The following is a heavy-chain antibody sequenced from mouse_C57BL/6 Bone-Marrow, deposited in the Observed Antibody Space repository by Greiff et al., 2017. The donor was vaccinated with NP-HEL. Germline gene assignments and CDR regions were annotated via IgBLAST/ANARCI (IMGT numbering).Heavy chain of an antibody. V-gene: IGHV1-55*01. CDR2: IYPGSGST. J-gene: IGHJ4*01. D-gene: IGHD2-3*01. CDR3: ARSLSGYYYAMDY. Sequence: VQLQQPGAELVKPGASVKMSCKASGYTFTSYWITWVKQRPGQGLEWIGDIYPGSGSTNYNEKFKSKATLTVDTSSITSYMQLSGLTSEDSAVYYCARSLSGYYYAMDYWGQGTSVTVSS. CDR1: GYTFTSYW.